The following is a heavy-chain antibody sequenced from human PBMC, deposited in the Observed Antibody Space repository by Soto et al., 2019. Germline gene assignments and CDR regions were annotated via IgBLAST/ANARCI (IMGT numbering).Heavy chain of an antibody. Sequence: SETLSLTCAVYGGSFSGYYWSWIRQPPGKGLEWIGEINHSGSTNYNPSLKSRVTISVDMSKNQFSLKLSSVTAADTAVYYCARGVLEWLEDYGMDVWGQGTTVTVSS. D-gene: IGHD3-3*01. V-gene: IGHV4-34*01. CDR1: GGSFSGYY. CDR3: ARGVLEWLEDYGMDV. J-gene: IGHJ6*02. CDR2: INHSGST.